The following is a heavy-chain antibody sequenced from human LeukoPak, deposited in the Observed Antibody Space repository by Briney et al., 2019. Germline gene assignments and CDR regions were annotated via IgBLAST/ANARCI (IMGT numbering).Heavy chain of an antibody. CDR1: GGTFSSYA. J-gene: IGHJ4*02. CDR3: AHARPDKFDY. CDR2: IIPIFGTA. V-gene: IGHV1-69*13. D-gene: IGHD1-14*01. Sequence: ASVKVSCKASGGTFSSYAISWVRQAPGQGLEWMGGIIPIFGTANYAQKFQGRVTITADESTSTAYMELSSLSSEDTAVYYCAHARPDKFDYWGQGTLVTVSS.